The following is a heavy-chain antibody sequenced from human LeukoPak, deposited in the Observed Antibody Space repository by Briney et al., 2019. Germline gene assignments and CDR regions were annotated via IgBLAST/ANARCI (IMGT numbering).Heavy chain of an antibody. CDR3: ARRIGSGGKNWFDP. Sequence: GESLKISCKGSGYRLTAYWIAWVRQMPGKGLEWMGIIYPDGSDTRYSPSFQGQVTISADKSISTAYLQWSSLKASDTAMYYCARRIGSGGKNWFDPWGQGTLVTVSS. CDR1: GYRLTAYW. V-gene: IGHV5-51*01. CDR2: IYPDGSDT. D-gene: IGHD2-15*01. J-gene: IGHJ5*02.